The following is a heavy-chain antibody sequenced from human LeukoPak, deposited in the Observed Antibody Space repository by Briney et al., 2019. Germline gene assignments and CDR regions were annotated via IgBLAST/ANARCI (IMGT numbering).Heavy chain of an antibody. V-gene: IGHV3-11*04. CDR1: GFTFSDYY. CDR3: ARAGPLGVWLSYFDY. J-gene: IGHJ4*02. Sequence: PGGSLRLSCAASGFTFSDYYTSWIRQAPGKGLEWVSYISSSGSTIYYADSVKGRFTISRDNAKNSLYLQMNSLRAEDTAVYYCARAGPLGVWLSYFDYWGQGTLVTVSS. D-gene: IGHD3-22*01. CDR2: ISSSGSTI.